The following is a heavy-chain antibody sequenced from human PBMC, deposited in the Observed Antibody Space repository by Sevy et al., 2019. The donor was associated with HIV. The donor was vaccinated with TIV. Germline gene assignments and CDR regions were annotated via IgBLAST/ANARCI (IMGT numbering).Heavy chain of an antibody. CDR3: ARIRGHDRGWFDP. CDR1: GFTFSSYS. J-gene: IGHJ5*02. CDR2: ISSSSSYI. V-gene: IGHV3-21*01. D-gene: IGHD3-10*01. Sequence: GGSLRLSCAASGFTFSSYSMNWVRQAPGKGLEWVSSISSSSSYIYYADSVKGRFTISRDNAKNSLYLQMNSLRAEDTAVCYCARIRGHDRGWFDPWGQGTLVTVSS.